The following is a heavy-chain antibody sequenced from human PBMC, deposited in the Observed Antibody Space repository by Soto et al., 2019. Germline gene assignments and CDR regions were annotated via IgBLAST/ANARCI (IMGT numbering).Heavy chain of an antibody. J-gene: IGHJ5*02. CDR1: GDSVSSSSYY. D-gene: IGHD5-12*01. CDR3: ASGLGYKA. Sequence: QVQLQESGPGLVKPSQTPSLTCTVSGDSVSSSSYYWSWIRQHPGKGLEWIGYIHHSGTTYYNPSLKSRITLSVDTSKNQFSLRLSSVTAVDTAVYYCASGLGYKAWGQGTLVTVSS. CDR2: IHHSGTT. V-gene: IGHV4-31*03.